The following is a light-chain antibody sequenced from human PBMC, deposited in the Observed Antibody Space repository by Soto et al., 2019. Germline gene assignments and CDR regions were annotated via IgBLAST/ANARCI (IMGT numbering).Light chain of an antibody. V-gene: IGKV1-5*01. CDR2: DAS. CDR1: QTITRW. CDR3: QQYTNTNNPWM. Sequence: DIQMTQSPSTLSASVGDRVTITCRASQTITRWMAWYQQKPGKAPKLLIYDASTLESGVPSRFSGSGSGTEFTLIISGLQPDDSATYYCQQYTNTNNPWMFGQGTKVDIK. J-gene: IGKJ1*01.